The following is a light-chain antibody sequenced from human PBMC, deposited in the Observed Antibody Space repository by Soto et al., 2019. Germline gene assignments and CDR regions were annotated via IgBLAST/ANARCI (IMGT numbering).Light chain of an antibody. CDR2: EVS. Sequence: QSALTQPASVSGSPGQSITISCTGTSSDVGAYTYVSWYQQHPGKAPKLMIFEVSDRPSGVSNRFSGSKSGNTASLTISGLQAEDEADYYCSSYTTSNTLVFGGGTKVTAL. CDR3: SSYTTSNTLV. CDR1: SSDVGAYTY. V-gene: IGLV2-14*01. J-gene: IGLJ2*01.